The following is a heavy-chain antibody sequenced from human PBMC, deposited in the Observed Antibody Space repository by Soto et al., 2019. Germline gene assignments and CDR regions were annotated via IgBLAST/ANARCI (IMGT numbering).Heavy chain of an antibody. J-gene: IGHJ6*02. D-gene: IGHD1-26*01. CDR3: ARGGVGATVSTGSYYYYGMDV. V-gene: IGHV1-3*01. CDR1: GYTFTSYA. Sequence: ASVKVSCKASGYTFTSYAMHWVRQAPGQRLEWMGWINAGNGNTKYSQKFQGRVTITRDTSASTAYMELSSLRSEDTDVYYCARGGVGATVSTGSYYYYGMDVWGQGTTVTVSS. CDR2: INAGNGNT.